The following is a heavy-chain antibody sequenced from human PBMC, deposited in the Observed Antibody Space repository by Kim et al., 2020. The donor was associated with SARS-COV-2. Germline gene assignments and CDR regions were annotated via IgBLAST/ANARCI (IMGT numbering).Heavy chain of an antibody. D-gene: IGHD3-10*01. V-gene: IGHV3-11*06. Sequence: VKVRFTISRDNAKTSLYLQMNSLRAEDTAVYYCARDLYYYGSGSYFAFDIWGQGTMVTVSS. CDR3: ARDLYYYGSGSYFAFDI. J-gene: IGHJ3*02.